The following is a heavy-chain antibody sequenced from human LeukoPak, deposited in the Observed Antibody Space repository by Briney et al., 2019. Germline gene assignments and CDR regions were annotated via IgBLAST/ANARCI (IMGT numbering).Heavy chain of an antibody. J-gene: IGHJ6*02. Sequence: GGSLRLSCTASGFTFGDYALSWFRQAPGKGLEWVAYINNNGSTIYYADSVKGRFTISRDNAKNSMHLQMNSLRAEDTAVYYCARGDKDFYYGLDVWGQGTTVTVSS. CDR1: GFTFGDYA. V-gene: IGHV3-11*01. D-gene: IGHD2-15*01. CDR2: INNNGSTI. CDR3: ARGDKDFYYGLDV.